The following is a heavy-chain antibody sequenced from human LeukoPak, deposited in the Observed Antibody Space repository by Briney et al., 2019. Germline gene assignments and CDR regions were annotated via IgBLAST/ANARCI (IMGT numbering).Heavy chain of an antibody. V-gene: IGHV3-11*04. J-gene: IGHJ6*03. CDR1: GFIFSDYW. Sequence: GGSLRLSCAASGFIFSDYWMSWVRQAPGKGLEWVSYISSSGSTIYYADSVKGRFTISRDNAKNSLCLQMNSLRAEDTAVYYCARRPPGYCSSTSCYYYYYMDVWGKGPRSPSP. CDR3: ARRPPGYCSSTSCYYYYYMDV. D-gene: IGHD2-2*03. CDR2: ISSSGSTI.